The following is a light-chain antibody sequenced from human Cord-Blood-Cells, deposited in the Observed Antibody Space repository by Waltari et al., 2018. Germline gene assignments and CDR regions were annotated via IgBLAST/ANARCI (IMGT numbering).Light chain of an antibody. CDR2: GKN. V-gene: IGLV3-19*01. J-gene: IGLJ3*02. CDR1: SPRSYY. Sequence: SSELTQDPAVSVALGQTVRITCHGDSPRSYYASWYQQKPGQAPVLVIYGKNNRPSGIPDRFSGSSSGNTASLTITGAQAEDEADYYCNSRDSSGNHWVFGGGTKLTVL. CDR3: NSRDSSGNHWV.